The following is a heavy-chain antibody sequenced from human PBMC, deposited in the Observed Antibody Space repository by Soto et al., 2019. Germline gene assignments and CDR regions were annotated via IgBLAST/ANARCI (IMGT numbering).Heavy chain of an antibody. J-gene: IGHJ4*02. D-gene: IGHD3-22*01. CDR3: ARGQLIDYYDSSGYYLDY. CDR1: GYSFAGYW. CDR2: IDPSDSQT. Sequence: VASLKISCNGSGYSFAGYWITWVRQKPGKGLEWMGRIDPSDSQTYYSPSFRGHVTISVTKSITTVTAADTAVYYCARGQLIDYYDSSGYYLDYWGQGTLVTVSS. V-gene: IGHV5-10-1*01.